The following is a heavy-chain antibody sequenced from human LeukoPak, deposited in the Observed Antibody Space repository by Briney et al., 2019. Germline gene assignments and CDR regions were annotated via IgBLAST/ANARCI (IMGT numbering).Heavy chain of an antibody. CDR3: ATMGSGSYFNY. V-gene: IGHV4-34*01. CDR2: INQSGST. D-gene: IGHD1-26*01. CDR1: GGPFNIYC. J-gene: IGHJ4*02. Sequence: PSETLSLTCGVYGGPFNIYCWNWIRQSPGKGLEWIGEINQSGSTQYNPSLKSRVTISVDTSKNQFSLKLSSVTAADTAVYYCATMGSGSYFNYWGQGSLVTVSS.